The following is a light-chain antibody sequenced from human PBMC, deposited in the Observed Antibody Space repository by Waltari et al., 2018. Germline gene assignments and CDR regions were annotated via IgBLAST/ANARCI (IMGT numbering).Light chain of an antibody. Sequence: DIQMTQSPSSLSESVGDSITITCRASQSISSSLNWYQQKSGEAPKLVISAASGLQSGVPSRFSGSGSGTDFTLSISSLQPEDFATYYCQQSYSPPPAFGQGTKVEIK. J-gene: IGKJ1*01. V-gene: IGKV1-39*01. CDR2: AAS. CDR1: QSISSS. CDR3: QQSYSPPPA.